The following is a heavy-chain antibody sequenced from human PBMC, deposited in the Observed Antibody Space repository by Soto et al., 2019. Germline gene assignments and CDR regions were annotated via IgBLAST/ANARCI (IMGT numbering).Heavy chain of an antibody. J-gene: IGHJ5*02. CDR1: GFTVSSNY. D-gene: IGHD3-10*01. CDR3: AIAGGPYGSGNNWFDP. Sequence: EVQLVESGGGLVQPGGSLRLSCAASGFTVSSNYMSWVRQAPGKGLEWVSVIYSGGNTYYADSVKGRFTIPRDNSKNTLYLQMNSLRAEDTAVYYCAIAGGPYGSGNNWFDPWGQGTLVTVSS. CDR2: IYSGGNT. V-gene: IGHV3-66*01.